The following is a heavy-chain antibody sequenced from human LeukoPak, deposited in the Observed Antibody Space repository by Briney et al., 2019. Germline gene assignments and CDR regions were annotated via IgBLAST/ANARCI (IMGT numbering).Heavy chain of an antibody. CDR1: GFTFSSYA. D-gene: IGHD3-10*01. V-gene: IGHV3-30*04. CDR3: ARDSSYYKGFDY. CDR2: ISYDGSNK. Sequence: GGSLRLSCEASGFTFSSYAMHWIRQAPGKGLEWVAVISYDGSNKYYADSVKGRFTISRDNSKNTLYLQMNSLRAEDTAVYYCARDSSYYKGFDYWGQGTLVTVSS. J-gene: IGHJ4*02.